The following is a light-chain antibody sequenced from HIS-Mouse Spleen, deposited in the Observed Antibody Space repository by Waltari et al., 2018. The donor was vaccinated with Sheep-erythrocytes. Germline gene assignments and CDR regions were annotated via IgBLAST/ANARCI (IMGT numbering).Light chain of an antibody. CDR2: EGS. CDR3: AAWDDSLSGPV. V-gene: IGLV2-14*02. CDR1: SSDVGSDNL. J-gene: IGLJ3*02. Sequence: QSALTQPASVSGSPGQSITISCPGTSSDVGSDNLVSWYQQHPGKAPKLMIYEGSKRPSGVSNRFSGSKSGNTASLTISGLRSEDEADYYCAAWDDSLSGPVFGGGTKLTVL.